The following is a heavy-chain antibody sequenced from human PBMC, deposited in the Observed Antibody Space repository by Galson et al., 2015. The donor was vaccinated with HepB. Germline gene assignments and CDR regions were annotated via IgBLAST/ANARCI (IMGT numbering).Heavy chain of an antibody. CDR2: IYYSGDT. J-gene: IGHJ4*02. D-gene: IGHD6-19*01. V-gene: IGHV4-39*01. Sequence: TLSLTCTVSGGSISSSSTYYWGWIRQPPGKGLEWIGSIYYSGDTYYNPSLKSRVTISVDTSKNQFSLELRFVTAADTAVYYCARLGIAVAGNEDYWGQGTLVTVSS. CDR3: ARLGIAVAGNEDY. CDR1: GGSISSSSTYY.